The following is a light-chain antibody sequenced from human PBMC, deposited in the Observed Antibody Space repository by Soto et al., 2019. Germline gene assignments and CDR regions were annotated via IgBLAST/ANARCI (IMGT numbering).Light chain of an antibody. J-gene: IGLJ7*01. CDR1: SSDVGGYNY. CDR3: SSYVGTNSYV. V-gene: IGLV2-8*01. Sequence: QSALTQPPSASGSPGQSVTTSCTGTSSDVGGYNYVSWYQHHPGKAPKLIIYEVYKRPSGVPDRFSGSKSGNTAALTVSGLQAEDEADYYCSSYVGTNSYVFGTGTQLTVL. CDR2: EVY.